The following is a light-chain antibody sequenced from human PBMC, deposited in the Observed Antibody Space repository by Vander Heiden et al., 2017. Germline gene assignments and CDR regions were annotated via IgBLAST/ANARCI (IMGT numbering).Light chain of an antibody. V-gene: IGKV3-20*01. CDR1: QTLSTTY. Sequence: EIVLTQSPGALSLSPGDRATLSCRASQTLSTTYLAWYQQRPGQAPRLLIFGASIRATDIPDRFTGGGSGTDFTLTISRLEPEDFADYFCQQYDSSPWTFGQWTKIEIK. CDR3: QQYDSSPWT. J-gene: IGKJ1*01. CDR2: GAS.